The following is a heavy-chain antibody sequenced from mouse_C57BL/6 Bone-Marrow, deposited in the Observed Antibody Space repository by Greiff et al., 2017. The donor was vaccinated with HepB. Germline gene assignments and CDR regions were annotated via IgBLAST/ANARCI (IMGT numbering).Heavy chain of an antibody. CDR1: GYTFTDYE. Sequence: VQLQQSGAELVRPGASVTLSCKASGYTFTDYEMHWVKQTPVHGLEWIGAIDPETGGTAYNQKFKGKAILTADKSSCTAYMELRILTSEDSAVYDCTRRLFLGPAWFAYWGQGTLVTVSA. J-gene: IGHJ3*01. D-gene: IGHD6-2*01. V-gene: IGHV1-15*01. CDR2: IDPETGGT. CDR3: TRRLFLGPAWFAY.